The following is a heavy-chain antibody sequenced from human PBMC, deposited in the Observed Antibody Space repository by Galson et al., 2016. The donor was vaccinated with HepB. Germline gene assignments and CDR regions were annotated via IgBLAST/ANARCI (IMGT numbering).Heavy chain of an antibody. Sequence: SVKVSCKASGGSFSSYAISWVRQAPGQGLEWMGRIIPIVNIPDYAQKFQGRVTITADKSTSTAYMELSSLRSEDTAVYYCARDHNGDSRGGYYYYGMDVWGQGTTVTVSS. CDR1: GGSFSSYA. CDR2: IIPIVNIP. V-gene: IGHV1-69*04. D-gene: IGHD4-17*01. J-gene: IGHJ6*02. CDR3: ARDHNGDSRGGYYYYGMDV.